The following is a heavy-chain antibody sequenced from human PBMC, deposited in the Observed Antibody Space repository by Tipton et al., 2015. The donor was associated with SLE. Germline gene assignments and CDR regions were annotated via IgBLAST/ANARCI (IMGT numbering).Heavy chain of an antibody. D-gene: IGHD1-26*01. CDR2: IIPTFGIP. J-gene: IGHJ3*02. Sequence: QVQLVQSGAEIKKAGSSVKVSCKASGGSFSNYAISWVRQAPRQGLEWIGAIIPTFGIPHYAQKLQGRVTITADESASSAYMELSSLTSDDTAAYYCARGRMGATALGIWGQGTMVTVSS. CDR1: GGSFSNYA. CDR3: ARGRMGATALGI. V-gene: IGHV1-69*01.